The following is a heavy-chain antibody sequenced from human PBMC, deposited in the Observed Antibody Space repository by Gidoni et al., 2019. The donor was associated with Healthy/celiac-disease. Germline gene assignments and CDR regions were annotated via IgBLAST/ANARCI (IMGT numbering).Heavy chain of an antibody. CDR3: ARDEVEMGWSYDY. J-gene: IGHJ4*02. V-gene: IGHV7-4-1*02. CDR2: INTNTGNP. Sequence: MGWINTNTGNPTYAQGFTGRFVFSLDTSVSTAYLQISSLKAEDTAVYYCARDEVEMGWSYDYWGQGTLVTVSS. D-gene: IGHD3-3*01.